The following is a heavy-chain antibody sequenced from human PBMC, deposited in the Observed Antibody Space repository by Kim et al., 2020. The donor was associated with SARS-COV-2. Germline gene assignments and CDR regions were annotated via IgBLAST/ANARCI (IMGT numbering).Heavy chain of an antibody. CDR3: ARDLIVEEAFDY. Sequence: GKGRVTSSRDNSKNTLYLKMNSLRAEDTAVYYGARDLIVEEAFDYWGQGTLVTGSS. V-gene: IGHV3-30*01. D-gene: IGHD3-22*01. J-gene: IGHJ4*02.